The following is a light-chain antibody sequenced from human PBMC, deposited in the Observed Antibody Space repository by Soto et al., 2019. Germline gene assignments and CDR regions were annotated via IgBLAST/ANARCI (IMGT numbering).Light chain of an antibody. CDR3: QQTFSTPYT. CDR2: AAS. Sequence: DIQMTQSPSSLSASVGDRVTISCRASQSVTTYVSWFQQKPGKAPELLISAASTLRSGVPSTFSGSGYGSDFTLTISSLRPEDFATYYCQQTFSTPYTFGRGTKV. J-gene: IGKJ2*01. V-gene: IGKV1-39*01. CDR1: QSVTTY.